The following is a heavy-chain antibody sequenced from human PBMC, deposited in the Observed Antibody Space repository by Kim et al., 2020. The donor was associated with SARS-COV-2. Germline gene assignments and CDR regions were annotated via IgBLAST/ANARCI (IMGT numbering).Heavy chain of an antibody. V-gene: IGHV4-34*01. CDR3: ARIRYCGGDCYHYGMDV. J-gene: IGHJ6*02. D-gene: IGHD2-21*01. Sequence: LKSRVTISVDTSKNQFSLKLSSVTAADTAVYYCARIRYCGGDCYHYGMDVWGQGTTVTVSS.